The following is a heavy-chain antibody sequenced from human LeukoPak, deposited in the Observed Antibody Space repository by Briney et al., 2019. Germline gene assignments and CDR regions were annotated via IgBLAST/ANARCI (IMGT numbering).Heavy chain of an antibody. J-gene: IGHJ5*02. D-gene: IGHD3-3*01. CDR3: AKDEVGGYYDFWSGYGSNWFDP. Sequence: ASVKVSCKVSGYTLTELSMHWVRQAPGKGLEWMGGFDPEDGETIYAQKFQGRVTMTEDTSTDTAYMELSSLRSEDTAVYYCAKDEVGGYYDFWSGYGSNWFDPWGQGTLVTVSS. CDR2: FDPEDGET. V-gene: IGHV1-24*01. CDR1: GYTLTELS.